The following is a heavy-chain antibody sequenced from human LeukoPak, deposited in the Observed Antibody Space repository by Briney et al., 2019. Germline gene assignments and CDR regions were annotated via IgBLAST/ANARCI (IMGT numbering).Heavy chain of an antibody. Sequence: PGGSLRLSCAASGFTFSSYEMNWVRQAPGKGLEWVSYISSSGSTIYYADSVKGRFTISRDNAKNSLYLQMNSLRAEDTAVYYCARLAIHSSSWYWYYYYYMDVWGKGTTVTISS. CDR2: ISSSGSTI. CDR1: GFTFSSYE. V-gene: IGHV3-48*03. CDR3: ARLAIHSSSWYWYYYYYMDV. D-gene: IGHD6-13*01. J-gene: IGHJ6*03.